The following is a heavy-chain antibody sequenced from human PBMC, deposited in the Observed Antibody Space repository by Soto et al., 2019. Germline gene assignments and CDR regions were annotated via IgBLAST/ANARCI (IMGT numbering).Heavy chain of an antibody. J-gene: IGHJ4*02. CDR2: IYNGEST. D-gene: IGHD3-16*01. CDR3: ARDGRGLGKLSLFEY. CDR1: GFTVNSDY. V-gene: IGHV3-53*01. Sequence: EVQLVESGGGLIQPGGSLRLSCAASGFTVNSDYMNWIRQTPGKGLEWVAFIYNGESTHHADSVKGRFTISSDRSKNTLYLQMNSLRIDDTAVYYCARDGRGLGKLSLFEYWGQGTLVTVSS.